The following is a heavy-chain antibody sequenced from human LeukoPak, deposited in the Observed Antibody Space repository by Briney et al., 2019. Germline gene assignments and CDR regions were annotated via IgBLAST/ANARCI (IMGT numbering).Heavy chain of an antibody. CDR1: GFTFNTNA. Sequence: GGSLSLSCAASGFTFNTNAMSWVRQAPGKGLEWVSAISGRTGGTYYAGSVKGRFTISRDNSKSTLYLQMDSLRAEDTAVYYRAKCGNSGCHLIDYWGQGTLVTVSS. J-gene: IGHJ4*02. V-gene: IGHV3-23*01. CDR3: AKCGNSGCHLIDY. D-gene: IGHD5-12*01. CDR2: ISGRTGGT.